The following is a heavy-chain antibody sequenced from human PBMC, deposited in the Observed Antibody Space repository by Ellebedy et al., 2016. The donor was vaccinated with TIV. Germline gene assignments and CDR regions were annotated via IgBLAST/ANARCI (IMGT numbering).Heavy chain of an antibody. CDR1: GYTFTSYG. V-gene: IGHV1-18*01. CDR2: ISAYNGNT. CDR3: AREDTGSGSYGMDV. J-gene: IGHJ6*02. D-gene: IGHD3-10*01. Sequence: ASVKVSXXASGYTFTSYGISWVRQAPGQGLEWMGWISAYNGNTNYAQKLQGRVTMTTDTSTSTAYMELRSLRSDDTAVYYCAREDTGSGSYGMDVWGQGTTVTVSS.